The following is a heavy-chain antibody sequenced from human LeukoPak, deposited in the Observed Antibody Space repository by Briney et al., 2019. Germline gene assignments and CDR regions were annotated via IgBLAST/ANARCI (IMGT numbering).Heavy chain of an antibody. CDR1: GFTFSSYG. D-gene: IGHD6-13*01. CDR2: IRYDGSNK. J-gene: IGHJ4*02. CDR3: AKDHHSSSWYWSPADYFDY. V-gene: IGHV3-30*02. Sequence: GGSLRLSCAASGFTFSSYGMHWVRQAPGKGLEWVAFIRYDGSNKYYADSVKGRFTISRDNSKNTLYLQMNSLRAEDTAVYYCAKDHHSSSWYWSPADYFDYWGQGTLVTVSS.